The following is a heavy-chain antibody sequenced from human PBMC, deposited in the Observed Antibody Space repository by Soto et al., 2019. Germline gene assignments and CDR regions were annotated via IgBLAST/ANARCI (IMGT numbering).Heavy chain of an antibody. Sequence: SGPTLVNPTQTPTLTCTFSGFSLSTSGMCVSWIRQPPGKALEWLALIDWDDDKYYSTSLKTRLTISKDTSKNQVVLTMTNMDPVDTATYYCARIPFYGDYYYGMDVWGQGTTVTVSS. CDR3: ARIPFYGDYYYGMDV. J-gene: IGHJ6*02. D-gene: IGHD4-17*01. CDR1: GFSLSTSGMC. CDR2: IDWDDDK. V-gene: IGHV2-70*01.